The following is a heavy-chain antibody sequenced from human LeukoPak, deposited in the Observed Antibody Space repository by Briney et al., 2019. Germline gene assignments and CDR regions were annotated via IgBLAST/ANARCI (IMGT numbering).Heavy chain of an antibody. CDR3: TRMTTGHDY. D-gene: IGHD4-17*01. J-gene: IGHJ4*02. V-gene: IGHV4-34*01. Sequence: PSETLSLTCAVSGVSFDDYYWSWVRQTPGKGLEWLGEINHSGYTNDSPSLKSRVTLSIDTSRKQFSLNLKSVTAADAGIYYCTRMTTGHDYWGQGTLVTVSS. CDR2: INHSGYT. CDR1: GVSFDDYY.